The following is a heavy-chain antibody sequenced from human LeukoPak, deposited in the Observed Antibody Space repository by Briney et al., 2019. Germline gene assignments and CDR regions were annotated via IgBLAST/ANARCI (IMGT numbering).Heavy chain of an antibody. CDR2: TYYRSKWYN. D-gene: IGHD3-10*01. CDR1: GDSVSRNTAG. V-gene: IGHV6-1*01. Sequence: SQTLSLTCAISGDSVSRNTAGWNWIRQSPSRGLEWLGRTYYRSKWYNDYAVSVKSRITINPDTSKKQFSLKLSSVTAADTAVYYCARLFDVAVRGVIDYWGQGTLVTVSS. J-gene: IGHJ4*02. CDR3: ARLFDVAVRGVIDY.